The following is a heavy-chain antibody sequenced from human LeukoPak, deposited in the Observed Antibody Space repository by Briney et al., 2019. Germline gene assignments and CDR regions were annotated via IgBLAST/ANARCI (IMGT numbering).Heavy chain of an antibody. J-gene: IGHJ4*02. CDR2: IIPIFGTA. D-gene: IGHD1-1*01. CDR1: GGTFSSYA. Sequence: SVKVSCKASGGTFSSYAISWVRQAPGQGLEWMGGIIPIFGTANYAQKFQGRVTITADKSTSTAYMELSSLRSEDTAVYYCARRSTVPNNYYLDYWGQGALVTVSS. CDR3: ARRSTVPNNYYLDY. V-gene: IGHV1-69*06.